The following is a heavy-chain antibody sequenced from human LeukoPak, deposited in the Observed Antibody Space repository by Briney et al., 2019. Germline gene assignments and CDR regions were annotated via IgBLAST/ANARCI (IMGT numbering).Heavy chain of an antibody. CDR3: ARDRAKAADYYFDY. V-gene: IGHV3-30*17. J-gene: IGHJ4*02. Sequence: GGSLRLSCAASGFTFTSYAMHWVRQAPGKGLEWVAVISHDGRGKHHADSVKGRFIISRDNSKNTLYLQMNSLRAEDTAVYYCARDRAKAADYYFDYWGQGSLVSVSS. D-gene: IGHD6-13*01. CDR2: ISHDGRGK. CDR1: GFTFTSYA.